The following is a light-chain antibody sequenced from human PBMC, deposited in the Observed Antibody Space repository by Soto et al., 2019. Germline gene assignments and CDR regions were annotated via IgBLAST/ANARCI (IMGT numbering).Light chain of an antibody. Sequence: EIVMTQSPATLSVSPGERATLSCRASQSVSSNLAWYQQKPGQAPRLLIYGASTRATGIPARFSGSGSGTEFTLTISGLQSEDFAVYCCQQYGSSLLTFGGGTKVEIK. CDR2: GAS. V-gene: IGKV3-15*01. CDR3: QQYGSSLLT. CDR1: QSVSSN. J-gene: IGKJ4*01.